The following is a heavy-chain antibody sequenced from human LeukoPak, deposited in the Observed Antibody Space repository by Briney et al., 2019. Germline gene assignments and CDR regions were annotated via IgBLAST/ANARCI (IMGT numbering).Heavy chain of an antibody. D-gene: IGHD3-22*01. CDR2: INHSGST. CDR1: GGSISSSSYY. V-gene: IGHV4-39*07. J-gene: IGHJ4*02. CDR3: ARDPSRSSGYDY. Sequence: SETLSLTCTVSGGSISSSSYYWGWIRQPPGKGLEWIGEINHSGSTNYNPSLKSRVTISVDTSKNQFSLKLSSVTAADTAVYYCARDPSRSSGYDYWGQGTLVTVSS.